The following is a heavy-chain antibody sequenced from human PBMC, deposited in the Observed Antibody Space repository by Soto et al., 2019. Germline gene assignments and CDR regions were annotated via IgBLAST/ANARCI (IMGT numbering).Heavy chain of an antibody. CDR2: TSSSSSYI. D-gene: IGHD1-7*01. J-gene: IGHJ4*02. Sequence: GGSLRLSCAASGFTFSSYSMNWVRQAPGKGLEWVSSTSSSSSYIYYADSVKGRFTISRDNAKNSLYLQMNSLRAEDTAVYYCARGPGTGTMDYWGQGTLVTVSS. V-gene: IGHV3-21*01. CDR3: ARGPGTGTMDY. CDR1: GFTFSSYS.